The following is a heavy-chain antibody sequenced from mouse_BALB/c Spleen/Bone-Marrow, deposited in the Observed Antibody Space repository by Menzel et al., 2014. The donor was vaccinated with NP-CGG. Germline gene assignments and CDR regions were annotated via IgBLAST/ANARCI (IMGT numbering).Heavy chain of an antibody. V-gene: IGHV7-1*02. D-gene: IGHD2-10*02. J-gene: IGHJ3*01. CDR2: SRNKAKDYTT. CDR1: GFTFSDFY. CDR3: ARDVGYGNYFVY. Sequence: DVMLVESGGGWVQPGGSLILSCATSGFTFSDFYMEWVRQPPGKRLEWIAASRNKAKDYTTEYSASVKGRFIVSRDTSQSILYLQMNALRAEDTAIYYCARDVGYGNYFVYWGQGTLVTVSA.